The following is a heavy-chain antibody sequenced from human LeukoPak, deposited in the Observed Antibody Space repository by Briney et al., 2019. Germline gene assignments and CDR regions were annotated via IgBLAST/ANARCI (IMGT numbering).Heavy chain of an antibody. D-gene: IGHD1-20*01. CDR2: SNHRGYT. CDR3: ARGQGYNCNERWFDL. V-gene: IGHV4-34*01. Sequence: SETLSLTCAVYGGSFSGHYWTWIRQPPGKGLEWIGESNHRGYTNYNPSLKGRVTISVDTSKNQFSLQLTSVTAADTAVYYCARGQGYNCNERWFDLWGQGALVTVSS. J-gene: IGHJ5*02. CDR1: GGSFSGHY.